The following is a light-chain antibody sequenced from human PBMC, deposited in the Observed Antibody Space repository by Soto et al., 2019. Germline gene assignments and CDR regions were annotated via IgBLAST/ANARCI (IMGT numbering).Light chain of an antibody. CDR2: EVT. V-gene: IGLV2-8*01. CDR3: TSYVGNDIGV. CDR1: SSDVGAYKY. J-gene: IGLJ3*02. Sequence: QSALTQPPSASWSPGQSVTISCTGNSSDVGAYKYVSWHQQYPGKAAKLMIYEVTKRPSGVPDRFSGSKSGNTASLTVSGLQAEDEADYYCTSYVGNDIGVFGGGTKLTVL.